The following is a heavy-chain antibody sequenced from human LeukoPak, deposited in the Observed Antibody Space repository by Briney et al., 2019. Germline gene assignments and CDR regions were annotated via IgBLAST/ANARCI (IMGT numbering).Heavy chain of an antibody. Sequence: PGGSLRLSCAASGFTFSSYWMHWVRQAPGKGLVWVSRINRDGSTTTHADSVKGRFTISRDNAKDTLYLQMNSLRAEDTAVYYCVRVYCSSTSCYYFDSWGQGTLVTVSS. D-gene: IGHD2-2*01. J-gene: IGHJ4*02. V-gene: IGHV3-74*01. CDR3: VRVYCSSTSCYYFDS. CDR2: INRDGSTT. CDR1: GFTFSSYW.